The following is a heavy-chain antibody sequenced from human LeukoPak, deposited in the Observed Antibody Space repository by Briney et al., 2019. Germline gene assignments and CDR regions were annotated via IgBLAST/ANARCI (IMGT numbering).Heavy chain of an antibody. CDR2: IYYSGST. J-gene: IGHJ4*02. CDR3: ARGGNCTNGVCYTGGFDY. CDR1: GGSISSSRYS. V-gene: IGHV4-39*01. Sequence: SETLSLTCTVSGGSISSSRYSWGWIRQPPGKGLEWIGSIYYSGSTYYNPSLKSRVTISLDTSKNQFSLKLSSVTAADTAVYYCARGGNCTNGVCYTGGFDYWGQGTLVTVSS. D-gene: IGHD2-8*01.